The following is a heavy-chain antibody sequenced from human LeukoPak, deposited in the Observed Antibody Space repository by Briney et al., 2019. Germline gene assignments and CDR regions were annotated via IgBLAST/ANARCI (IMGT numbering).Heavy chain of an antibody. CDR3: TRGSIAYYYMDV. CDR2: IYYSGST. CDR1: GFTFSSYS. Sequence: GSLRLSCAASGFTFSSYSMNWVRQPPGKGLEWIGNIYYSGSTNYNPSLKSRVTISVDTSKNQFSLKLSSVTAADTAVYYCTRGSIAYYYMDVWGKGTTVTISS. J-gene: IGHJ6*03. V-gene: IGHV4-59*01. D-gene: IGHD3-22*01.